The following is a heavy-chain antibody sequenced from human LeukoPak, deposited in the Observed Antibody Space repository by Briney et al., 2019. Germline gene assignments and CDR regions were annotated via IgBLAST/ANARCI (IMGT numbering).Heavy chain of an antibody. CDR1: GGTFSSYA. CDR2: SIPIFGTA. V-gene: IGHV1-69*05. Sequence: APVKVSCKASGGTFSSYAISWVRQAPGQGLEWMGGSIPIFGTANYAQKLQGRVTMTTDTSTSTAYMELRSLTSDDTAVYYCARVGAYCTSTSCLDYWGQGTLVTVSS. J-gene: IGHJ4*02. D-gene: IGHD2-2*01. CDR3: ARVGAYCTSTSCLDY.